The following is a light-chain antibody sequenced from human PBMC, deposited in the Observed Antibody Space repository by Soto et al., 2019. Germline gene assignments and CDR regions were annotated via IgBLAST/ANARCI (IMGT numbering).Light chain of an antibody. V-gene: IGLV2-11*01. J-gene: IGLJ2*01. Sequence: QSVLTQPRSVSGSPGQSVTISCTGTSSNVGIYNYVSWYQQNPGKAPKFMIYDVTKRPSGVPDRFSGSKSGNTASLTISGLQAEDEADYYCCSYAGSSTFGVFGGGTKVTVL. CDR2: DVT. CDR1: SSNVGIYNY. CDR3: CSYAGSSTFGV.